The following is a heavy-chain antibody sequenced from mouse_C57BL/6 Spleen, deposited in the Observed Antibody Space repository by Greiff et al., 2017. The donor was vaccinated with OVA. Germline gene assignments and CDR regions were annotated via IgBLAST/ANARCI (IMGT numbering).Heavy chain of an antibody. V-gene: IGHV1-85*01. CDR3: ARRYGSSYVGAMDY. Sequence: LQESGPELVKPGASVKLSCKASGYTFTSYDINWVKQRPGQGLEWIGWIYPRDGSTKYNEKFKGKATLTVDTSSSTAYMELHSLTSEDSAVYFCARRYGSSYVGAMDYWGQGTSVTVSS. D-gene: IGHD1-1*01. CDR1: GYTFTSYD. CDR2: IYPRDGST. J-gene: IGHJ4*01.